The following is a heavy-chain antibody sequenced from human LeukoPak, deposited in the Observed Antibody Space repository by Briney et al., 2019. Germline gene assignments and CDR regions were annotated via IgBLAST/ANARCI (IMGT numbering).Heavy chain of an antibody. CDR2: IIPILGIA. Sequence: SVKVSCKASGGTFSSYAISWVRQAPGQGLEWMGRIIPILGIANYAQKFQGRVTITADKSTSTAYMELSSLRSEDTAVYYCATPPRDYYGSGSYEYWGQGTLVTVSS. J-gene: IGHJ4*02. CDR3: ATPPRDYYGSGSYEY. CDR1: GGTFSSYA. D-gene: IGHD3-10*01. V-gene: IGHV1-69*04.